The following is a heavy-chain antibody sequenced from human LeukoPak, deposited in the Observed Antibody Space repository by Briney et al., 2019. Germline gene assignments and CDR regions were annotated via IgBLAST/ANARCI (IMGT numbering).Heavy chain of an antibody. J-gene: IGHJ4*02. CDR1: GYTFTGYF. V-gene: IGHV1-2*02. Sequence: ASVKVSCKASGYTFTGYFMHWVRQAPGQGLEWMGWINPDSGAANYARKFQGRVTMTRDTSISTGYMELSRLKSDDTAVYYCARLGATTYDYWGQGTLVSVSS. CDR3: ARLGATTYDY. D-gene: IGHD1-26*01. CDR2: INPDSGAA.